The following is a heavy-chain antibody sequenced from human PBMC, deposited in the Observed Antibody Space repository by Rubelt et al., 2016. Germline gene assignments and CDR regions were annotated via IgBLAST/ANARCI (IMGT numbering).Heavy chain of an antibody. Sequence: QVQLQESGPGLVRPSETLSLTCTVSGGSISSGVHYWSWIRQHPGQGLEWIGYIYYRGSTNYNPSLKSRVTITIETSKNQFSLKLSSVTAADTAVYYCAADFLGAAGTGDWGQGTLVTVSS. J-gene: IGHJ4*02. D-gene: IGHD6-13*01. CDR3: AADFLGAAGTGD. CDR1: GGSISSGVHY. V-gene: IGHV4-61*08. CDR2: IYYRGST.